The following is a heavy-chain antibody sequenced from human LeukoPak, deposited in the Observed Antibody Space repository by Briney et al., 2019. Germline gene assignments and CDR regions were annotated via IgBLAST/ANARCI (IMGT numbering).Heavy chain of an antibody. CDR1: GYTFTSYD. Sequence: ASVKVSCKASGYTFTSYDINWVRQATGQGLEWMGWMNPNSGNTGYAQKFQGRVTMTRNTSISTAYMELSSLRSEDTAVYYCAKDRYYDNTGDHYESEYWGQGTLVTVSS. V-gene: IGHV1-8*01. D-gene: IGHD3-22*01. J-gene: IGHJ4*02. CDR2: MNPNSGNT. CDR3: AKDRYYDNTGDHYESEY.